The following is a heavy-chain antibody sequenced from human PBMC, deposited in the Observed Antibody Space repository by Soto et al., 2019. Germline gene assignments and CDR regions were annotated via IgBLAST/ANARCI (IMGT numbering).Heavy chain of an antibody. D-gene: IGHD3-9*01. Sequence: EVQLVESGGLVKPGGSLRLSCAASGFNFRNYEMNWVRQAPGKGLEWVAYISSTGVTTYYAESVEGRFTISRDNAKSSLFLHLSSLRVEDTAVYYCARYGTRADWWGLGTQVTVSS. V-gene: IGHV3-48*03. J-gene: IGHJ1*01. CDR3: ARYGTRADW. CDR2: ISSTGVTT. CDR1: GFNFRNYE.